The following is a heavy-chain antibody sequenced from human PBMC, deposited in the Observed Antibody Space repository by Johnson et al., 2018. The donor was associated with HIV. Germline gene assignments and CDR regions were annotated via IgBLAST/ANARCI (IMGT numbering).Heavy chain of an antibody. CDR3: AKESMSRIVVVVAAAPPTAFDI. CDR1: GFTFSSYG. J-gene: IGHJ3*02. V-gene: IGHV3-33*06. CDR2: IWYDGSNK. Sequence: QVQLVESGGGVVQPGRSLRLSCVASGFTFSSYGMHWVRQAPGKGLEWVAVIWYDGSNKYYADSVKGRFTISRDNSQNTLYLQMNSLRAEDTAVYYCAKESMSRIVVVVAAAPPTAFDIWGQGTMVTVSS. D-gene: IGHD2-15*01.